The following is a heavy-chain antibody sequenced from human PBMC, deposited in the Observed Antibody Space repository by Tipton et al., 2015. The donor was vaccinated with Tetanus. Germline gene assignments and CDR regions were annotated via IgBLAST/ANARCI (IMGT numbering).Heavy chain of an antibody. Sequence: TLSLTCSVSGFSLSSGAYYWTWIRQHPGKGLEWLGSIFYTGSTYYSPSLKSRLTISVETSKKQFSLKLSSVTAADTAVYYCAGRLGLIRPIDPWGQGTQVIVSS. CDR1: GFSLSSGAYY. J-gene: IGHJ5*02. CDR3: AGRLGLIRPIDP. V-gene: IGHV4-31*03. D-gene: IGHD3-16*01. CDR2: IFYTGST.